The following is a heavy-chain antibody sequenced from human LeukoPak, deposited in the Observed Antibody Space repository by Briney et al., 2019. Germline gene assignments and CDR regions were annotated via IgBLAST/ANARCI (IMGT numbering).Heavy chain of an antibody. CDR2: ISSRSTNI. CDR1: GFTFSRYS. D-gene: IGHD2-15*01. J-gene: IGHJ4*02. CDR3: ARDLHLGYCSGGSCYPDY. V-gene: IGHV3-21*01. Sequence: PGGSLRLSCAGSGFTFSRYSMNWFRQATGKGLERVSSISSRSTNIFYADSVKGRFTISRDNAKNSLYLQMNSLRAEDTAVYYCARDLHLGYCSGGSCYPDYWGQGTLVTVSS.